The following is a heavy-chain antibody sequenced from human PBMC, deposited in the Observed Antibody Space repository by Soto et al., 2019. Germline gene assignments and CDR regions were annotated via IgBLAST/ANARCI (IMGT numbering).Heavy chain of an antibody. Sequence: SETLSLTCTVSGGSISNYYWTWIRQPPGKGLEWIGYIYYSGSTYYNPSLKSRVTISVDTSKNQFSLKLSSVTAADTAVYYCARVSGYSYGFDYWGQGTLVTVSS. CDR1: GGSISNYY. V-gene: IGHV4-30-4*08. CDR2: IYYSGST. D-gene: IGHD5-18*01. CDR3: ARVSGYSYGFDY. J-gene: IGHJ4*02.